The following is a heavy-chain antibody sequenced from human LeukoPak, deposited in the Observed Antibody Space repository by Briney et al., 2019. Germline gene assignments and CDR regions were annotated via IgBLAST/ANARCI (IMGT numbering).Heavy chain of an antibody. Sequence: PGGSLRLSCAASGLRFVTYAMTWVRQAPGKGLEWVSTINDSGGSTFYADSVKGRFTISRDNSKNTLYVQMNSLRAEDTAVYYCAKATGPSYFDHWGQGTLVTVSS. CDR3: AKATGPSYFDH. CDR1: GLRFVTYA. J-gene: IGHJ4*02. V-gene: IGHV3-23*01. CDR2: INDSGGST. D-gene: IGHD1-14*01.